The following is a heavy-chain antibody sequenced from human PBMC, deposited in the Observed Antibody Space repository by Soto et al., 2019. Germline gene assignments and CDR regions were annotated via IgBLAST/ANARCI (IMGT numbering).Heavy chain of an antibody. J-gene: IGHJ4*01. D-gene: IGHD3-3*02. CDR3: TTCSHFSTRLVRFDL. CDR1: GFIFSTAW. CDR2: IKSKIDGGTT. V-gene: IGHV3-15*07. Sequence: GGSLRLSCAASGFIFSTAWINWVRQAPGKGLEWVGRIKSKIDGGTTDFAASVKGRFAISRDDSQDTMFLQMNSLKSEDTAVYYCTTCSHFSTRLVRFDLWGRGTLVTVSS.